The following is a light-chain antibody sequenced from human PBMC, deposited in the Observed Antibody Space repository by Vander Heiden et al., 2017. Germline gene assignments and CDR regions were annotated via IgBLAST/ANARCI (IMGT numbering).Light chain of an antibody. V-gene: IGLV1-40*01. J-gene: IGLJ2*01. CDR2: GNN. CDR1: SSNSGAGYD. CDR3: QSYDSSLRGVV. Sequence: VLTQPPSLSGARRQRVTISCTGTSSNSGAGYDVHWYQQLPGTAPKLLIYGNNSRPSGVPDRFSGSKSGTSASLAITVLQAEDEADYYCQSYDSSLRGVVFGGGTKLTVL.